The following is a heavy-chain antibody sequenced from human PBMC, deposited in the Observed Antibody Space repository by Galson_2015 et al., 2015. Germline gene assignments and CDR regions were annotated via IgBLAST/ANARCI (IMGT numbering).Heavy chain of an antibody. Sequence: SYDGSNKYYADSVKGRFTISRDNSKNTLYLQMNSLRAEDTAVYYCARVPHYDSSGYFDYWGQGTLVTVSS. V-gene: IGHV3-30*03. D-gene: IGHD3-22*01. CDR3: ARVPHYDSSGYFDY. CDR2: SYDGSNK. J-gene: IGHJ4*02.